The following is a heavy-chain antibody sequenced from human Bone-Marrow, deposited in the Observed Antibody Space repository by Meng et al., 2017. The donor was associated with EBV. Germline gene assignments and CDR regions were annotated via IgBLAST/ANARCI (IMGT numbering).Heavy chain of an antibody. V-gene: IGHV4-30-4*01. D-gene: IGHD4-17*01. CDR2: IYYSSST. Sequence: QLQESGPGLVKPSQTLSLTCAVSDDSIHSGGYYRSWIRQPPGKGLEWIGYIYYSSSTYYTPSLKTRLTISLDTSKSQFSLKLYSVTAADTAMYYCARAGRGYGDFEYYFDYWGQGTLVTVSS. CDR3: ARAGRGYGDFEYYFDY. CDR1: DDSIHSGGYY. J-gene: IGHJ4*02.